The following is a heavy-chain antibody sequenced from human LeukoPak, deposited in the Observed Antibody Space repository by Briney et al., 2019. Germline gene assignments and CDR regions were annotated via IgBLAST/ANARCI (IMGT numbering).Heavy chain of an antibody. CDR3: AKETSVVPAATWPGPYFDY. D-gene: IGHD2-2*01. Sequence: PGRSLRLSCAASGFTFSSYGMHWVRQAPGKGLEWVAVISYDGSNKYYADSVKGRFTISRDNSKNTLYLQMNSLRAEDTAVYYCAKETSVVPAATWPGPYFDYWGQGTLVTVSS. J-gene: IGHJ4*02. V-gene: IGHV3-30*18. CDR2: ISYDGSNK. CDR1: GFTFSSYG.